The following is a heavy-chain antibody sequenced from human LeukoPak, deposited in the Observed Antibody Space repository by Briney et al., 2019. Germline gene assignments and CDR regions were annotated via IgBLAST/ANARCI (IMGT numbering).Heavy chain of an antibody. V-gene: IGHV3-23*01. CDR2: ISGSGGST. D-gene: IGHD3-10*01. CDR1: GFTFSSYA. J-gene: IGHJ4*02. Sequence: GGSLRLSCAASGFTFSSYAMSWVRQAPGKGLEWVSAISGSGGSTYYADSVKGRFTISRDNSKNTLYLQMNSLRAEDTAVYYCAKSRERFGELFHYFDYWGQGTLVTVSS. CDR3: AKSRERFGELFHYFDY.